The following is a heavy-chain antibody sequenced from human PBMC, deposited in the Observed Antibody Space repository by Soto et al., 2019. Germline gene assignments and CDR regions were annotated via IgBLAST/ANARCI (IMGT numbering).Heavy chain of an antibody. CDR2: LSDSGGSI. Sequence: EVQLLESGGGLVQPGGSLRLSCTASGFTFSRHAMTWVRHAPGKGLEWVSGLSDSGGSIYYADSVKGRCTISRDNSMNTLYLQMNTLRAEDTAIYYCAKVSSSWYAGFFDLWGQGTLVTVSS. CDR1: GFTFSRHA. J-gene: IGHJ4*02. V-gene: IGHV3-23*01. CDR3: AKVSSSWYAGFFDL. D-gene: IGHD6-13*01.